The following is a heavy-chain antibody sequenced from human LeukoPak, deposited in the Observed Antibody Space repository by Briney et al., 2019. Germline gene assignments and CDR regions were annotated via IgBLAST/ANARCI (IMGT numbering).Heavy chain of an antibody. V-gene: IGHV3-23*01. CDR1: GFTFSSYG. Sequence: GGSLRLSCAASGFTFSSYGMSWVRQAPGKGLEWISGISPSADITYYADSVKGRFTISRDNSENTAYLHMSSLRAGDTAVYFCAKDDAWLQFNDWGQGTLVTVSS. D-gene: IGHD5-24*01. CDR3: AKDDAWLQFND. J-gene: IGHJ4*02. CDR2: ISPSADIT.